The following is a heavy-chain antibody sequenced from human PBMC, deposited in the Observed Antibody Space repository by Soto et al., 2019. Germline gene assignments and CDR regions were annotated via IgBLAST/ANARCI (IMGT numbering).Heavy chain of an antibody. J-gene: IGHJ4*02. Sequence: SETLSLTCTVSGVSITSYFWSWIRQTPGKGLDWIGSISFSGATYSNPSLKGRAALSVDTSENHLSLTLNSVTSADTAVYFCARDRRDGYKRHFDYWGQGTLVTVSS. V-gene: IGHV4-59*01. CDR2: ISFSGAT. D-gene: IGHD5-12*01. CDR3: ARDRRDGYKRHFDY. CDR1: GVSITSYF.